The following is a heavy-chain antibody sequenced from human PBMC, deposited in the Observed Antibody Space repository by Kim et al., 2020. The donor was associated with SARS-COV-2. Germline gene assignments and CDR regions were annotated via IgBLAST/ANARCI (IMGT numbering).Heavy chain of an antibody. CDR2: IYYSGST. V-gene: IGHV4-39*01. Sequence: SETLSLTCTVSGGSISSSSYYWGWIRQPPGKGLEWIGSIYYSGSTYYNPSLKSRVTISVDTSKNQFSLKLSSVTAADTAVYYCARRVVHYWFDPWGQGTLVTVSS. D-gene: IGHD2-15*01. CDR1: GGSISSSSYY. CDR3: ARRVVHYWFDP. J-gene: IGHJ5*02.